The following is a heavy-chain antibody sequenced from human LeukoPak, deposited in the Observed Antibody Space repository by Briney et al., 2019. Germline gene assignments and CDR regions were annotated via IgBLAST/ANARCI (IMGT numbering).Heavy chain of an antibody. CDR2: ISYDGSNK. Sequence: GGSLRLSCAASGFTFSGYAMHWVRQAPGKGLEWVAVISYDGSNKYYADSVKGRFTISRDNSKNTLYLQMNSLRAEDTAVYYCARDHGDTAMVPGYWGQGTLVTVSS. J-gene: IGHJ4*02. D-gene: IGHD5-18*01. CDR1: GFTFSGYA. CDR3: ARDHGDTAMVPGY. V-gene: IGHV3-30-3*01.